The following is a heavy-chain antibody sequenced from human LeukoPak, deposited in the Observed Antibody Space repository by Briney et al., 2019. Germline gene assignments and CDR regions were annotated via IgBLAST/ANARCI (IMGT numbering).Heavy chain of an antibody. CDR2: ISYDGSNK. D-gene: IGHD3-3*01. V-gene: IGHV3-30-3*01. Sequence: GRSLRLSCAASGFTFSGYAMHWVRQAPGKGLEWVAVISYDGSNKYYADSVKGRFTISRDNSKNTLYLQMNSLRAEDTAVYYCARVRGITIFGVVISYYYYGMDVWGQGTTVTVSS. CDR1: GFTFSGYA. J-gene: IGHJ6*02. CDR3: ARVRGITIFGVVISYYYYGMDV.